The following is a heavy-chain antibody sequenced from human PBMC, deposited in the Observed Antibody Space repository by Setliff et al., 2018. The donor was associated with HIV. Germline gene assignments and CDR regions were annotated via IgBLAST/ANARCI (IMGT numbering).Heavy chain of an antibody. V-gene: IGHV3-74*01. J-gene: IGHJ3*02. CDR2: LSDSDGSSI. CDR3: ARHSDWYGNDAFDI. D-gene: IGHD6-19*01. CDR1: GFTFSSNA. Sequence: GESLKISCEASGFTFSSNAMSWVRQAPGKGLEWVSSLSDSDGSSISYADSVKGRFTISRDNAKNTLYLRMNSLRGEDTAVYYCARHSDWYGNDAFDIWGQGTRVTVSS.